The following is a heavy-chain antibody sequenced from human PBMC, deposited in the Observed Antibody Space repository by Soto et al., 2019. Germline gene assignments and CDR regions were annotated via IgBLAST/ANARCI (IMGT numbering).Heavy chain of an antibody. CDR1: GYSISSNNW. J-gene: IGHJ4*02. CDR3: VSGVAARPEYFDF. V-gene: IGHV4-28*01. D-gene: IGHD6-6*01. CDR2: IHYSGST. Sequence: QVQLQESGPGLVKPSDTLSLTCAVSGYSISSNNWWGWIRQPPGKGLEWIGHIHYSGSTYHNPSLKSPVTMSVGTSKNQFSLKLTSVTAVDTAVYFCVSGVAARPEYFDFWGQGTLVTVSS.